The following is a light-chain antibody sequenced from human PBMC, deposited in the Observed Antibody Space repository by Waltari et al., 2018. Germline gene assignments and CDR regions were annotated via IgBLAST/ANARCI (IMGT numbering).Light chain of an antibody. CDR2: EVS. V-gene: IGLV2-14*01. J-gene: IGLJ2*01. CDR3: SSYTSSSKGV. Sequence: QSALTQPVSVSGSPGQSITISCTGTSSDVGGYNYVSWYQQHPGKAPKLMIYEVSNRPSGVSNRFSGAKSCNTASLTISGLQAEDEADYYCSSYTSSSKGVFGGGTKLTVL. CDR1: SSDVGGYNY.